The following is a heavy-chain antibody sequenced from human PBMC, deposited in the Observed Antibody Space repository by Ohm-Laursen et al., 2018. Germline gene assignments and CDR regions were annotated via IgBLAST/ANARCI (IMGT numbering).Heavy chain of an antibody. D-gene: IGHD6-19*01. J-gene: IGHJ3*02. CDR2: IYYSGST. V-gene: IGHV4-59*01. Sequence: GTLSLTCAVSGGSISSYYWSWIRQPPGKGLEWIGYIYYSGSTDYNPSLKSRVTLSVDPPKNQFSPKLSSVTAADTAVYYCARVIAVGAFDIWGQGTMVTVSS. CDR3: ARVIAVGAFDI. CDR1: GGSISSYY.